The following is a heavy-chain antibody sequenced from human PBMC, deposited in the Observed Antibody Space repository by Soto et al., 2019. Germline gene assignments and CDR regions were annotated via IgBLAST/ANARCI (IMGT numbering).Heavy chain of an antibody. Sequence: ASVKVSCKASGYTFTSYAMHWVRQAPGQGLEWMGWINAGNGNTKYPQKFQGRVTITRDTSASTAYMELSSLRSEDTAVYYCARDLRLVGYYFDYWGQGPLVTVSS. CDR2: INAGNGNT. J-gene: IGHJ4*02. D-gene: IGHD3-9*01. CDR1: GYTFTSYA. CDR3: ARDLRLVGYYFDY. V-gene: IGHV1-3*01.